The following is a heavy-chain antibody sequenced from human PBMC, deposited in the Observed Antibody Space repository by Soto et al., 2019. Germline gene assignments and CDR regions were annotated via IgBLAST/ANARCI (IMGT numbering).Heavy chain of an antibody. J-gene: IGHJ3*01. D-gene: IGHD6-19*01. CDR2: ISGSGGSA. CDR1: GFSFSNYA. V-gene: IGHV3-23*01. Sequence: WVSLRLSCAASGFSFSNYAMNWVRQAPGKGLEWVSGISGSGGSASYADSVQGRFTISRDNSNNTRYLKMNSLRAEDTVIYSCVREASGWYSRGCFDFWCRGTMDTV. CDR3: VREASGWYSRGCFDF.